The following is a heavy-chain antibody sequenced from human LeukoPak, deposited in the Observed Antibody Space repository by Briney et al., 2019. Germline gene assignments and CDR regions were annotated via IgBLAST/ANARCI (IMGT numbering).Heavy chain of an antibody. Sequence: PSETLSLTCSVSGGSISSGSSYWGWIRQPPGKGLEWIGSIHYTGSTYYNPSLKSRVTISVDTSKNQFSLKLSSVTAADTAVYYCARGPPIAAAGIPFDYWGQGTLVTVSS. CDR1: GGSISSGSSY. J-gene: IGHJ4*02. CDR2: IHYTGST. D-gene: IGHD6-13*01. CDR3: ARGPPIAAAGIPFDY. V-gene: IGHV4-39*07.